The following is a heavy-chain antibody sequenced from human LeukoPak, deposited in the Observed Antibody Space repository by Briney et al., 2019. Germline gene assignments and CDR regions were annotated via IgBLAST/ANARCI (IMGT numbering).Heavy chain of an antibody. J-gene: IGHJ6*02. CDR3: ATDTPNSYYGMGV. Sequence: TGGSLRLSCAASGFTVSSNYMSWVRQTPGKGLEWVSVIYSGGTTYYADSVKGRFTISRDNSKNTLHLQMNSLRAEDTAVYYCATDTPNSYYGMGVWGQGTTVTVSS. CDR1: GFTVSSNY. D-gene: IGHD2-15*01. CDR2: IYSGGTT. V-gene: IGHV3-66*01.